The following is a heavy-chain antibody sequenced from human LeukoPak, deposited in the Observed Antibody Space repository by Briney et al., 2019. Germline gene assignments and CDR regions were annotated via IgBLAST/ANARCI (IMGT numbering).Heavy chain of an antibody. CDR3: ARKALPGNWFDP. CDR2: IYASGST. CDR1: ADSISSYY. J-gene: IGHJ5*02. Sequence: SETLSLTCTVSADSISSYYWSWIRQPAGEGLEWIGRIYASGSTNYNPSLKSRVTMSLDTSKNQFSLNLSSVTAADTAVYYCARKALPGNWFDPWGQGTLVTVSS. V-gene: IGHV4-4*07.